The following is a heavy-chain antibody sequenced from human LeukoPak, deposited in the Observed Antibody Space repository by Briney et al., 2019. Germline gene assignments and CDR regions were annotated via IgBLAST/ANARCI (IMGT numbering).Heavy chain of an antibody. J-gene: IGHJ3*02. CDR1: GGSISSGGYS. V-gene: IGHV4-30-2*05. CDR3: ARDRSIVVVHDAFDI. CDR2: IYHSGST. Sequence: PSETLSLTCAVSGGSISSGGYSWSWIRQPPGKGLEWIGYIYHSGSTYYSPSLKSRVTISVDTSKNQFSLKLSSVTAADTAVYYCARDRSIVVVHDAFDIWGQGAMVTVSS. D-gene: IGHD3-22*01.